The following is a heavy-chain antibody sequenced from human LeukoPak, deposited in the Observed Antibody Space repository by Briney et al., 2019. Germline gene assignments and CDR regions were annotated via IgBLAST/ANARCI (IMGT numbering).Heavy chain of an antibody. CDR1: GYTFTSYD. J-gene: IGHJ3*02. CDR2: MNPNSGNT. V-gene: IGHV1-8*01. Sequence: GASVKVSCKASGYTFTSYDINWVRQATGQGLEWMGWMNPNSGNTGYAQKFQGRVTMTRNTSISTAYMELSSLRSEDTAVYYCAVFSCGERQNPSSLLRYFDWRDAFDIWGQGTMVTVSS. D-gene: IGHD3-9*01. CDR3: AVFSCGERQNPSSLLRYFDWRDAFDI.